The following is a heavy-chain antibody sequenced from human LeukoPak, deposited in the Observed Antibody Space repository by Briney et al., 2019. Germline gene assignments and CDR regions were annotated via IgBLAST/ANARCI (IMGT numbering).Heavy chain of an antibody. CDR2: ITGAGGGT. CDR3: AKDQVSSGWYPGH. V-gene: IGHV3-23*01. CDR1: GFTFSSYV. Sequence: GGSLRLSCAASGFTFSSYVMSWVRQAPGKGLEWVSAITGAGGGTNYADSVKGRFTISRDNSKNTLYLQMNSLRAEDTAVYYCAKDQVSSGWYPGHWGQGTLVTVSS. J-gene: IGHJ4*02. D-gene: IGHD6-19*01.